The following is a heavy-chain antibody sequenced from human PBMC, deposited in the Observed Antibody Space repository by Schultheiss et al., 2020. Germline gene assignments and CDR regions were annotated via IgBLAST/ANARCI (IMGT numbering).Heavy chain of an antibody. CDR1: GFTFSSYS. Sequence: GESLKISCAASGFTFSSYSMNWVRQAPGKGLEWVSSISSSSSYIYYADSVKGRFTISRDNAKNSLYLQMNSLRAEDTAVYYCARSSRPHRSPLRVPVDYWGQGTLVTVYS. CDR3: ARSSRPHRSPLRVPVDY. D-gene: IGHD3-16*01. CDR2: ISSSSSYI. J-gene: IGHJ4*02. V-gene: IGHV3-21*01.